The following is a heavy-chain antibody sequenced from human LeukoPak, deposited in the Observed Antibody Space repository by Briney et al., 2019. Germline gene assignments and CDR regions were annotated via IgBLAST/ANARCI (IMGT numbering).Heavy chain of an antibody. CDR2: IYYSGDS. V-gene: IGHV4-39*01. CDR3: ARHENIIMVPTAHAFDY. CDR1: GGSISSSNYY. J-gene: IGHJ4*02. D-gene: IGHD2/OR15-2a*01. Sequence: SETLSLTCTVSGGSISSSNYYWGWIRQPPGKGLEWIGTIYYSGDSYYDPSLKSRASISVDTSKNRFSLNVNSVTAADTAVYFCARHENIIMVPTAHAFDYWGQGALVTVSS.